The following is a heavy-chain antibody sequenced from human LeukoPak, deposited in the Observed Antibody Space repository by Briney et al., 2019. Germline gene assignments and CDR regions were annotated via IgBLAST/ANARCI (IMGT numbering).Heavy chain of an antibody. CDR3: TSRGELPPMDV. V-gene: IGHV3-73*01. CDR2: IRSKANSYAT. CDR1: GFTFSGSA. D-gene: IGHD1-26*01. J-gene: IGHJ6*03. Sequence: GGSLRLSRAASGFTFSGSAMHWVRQASGKGLEWVGRIRSKANSYATAYAASVKGRFTISRDDSKNTAYLQMNSLKTEDTAVYYCTSRGELPPMDVWGEGTTVTVSS.